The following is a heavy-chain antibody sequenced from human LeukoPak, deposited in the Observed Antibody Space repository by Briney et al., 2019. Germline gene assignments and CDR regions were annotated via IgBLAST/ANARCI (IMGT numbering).Heavy chain of an antibody. Sequence: ASVKVSCKASGGTFSSYAISWVRQAPGQGLEWMGGIIPIFGTANYAQKFQGRVTITTDESTSTAYMELSSLRSEDTAVYYCARGGTLDGEVRTGYYYYMDVWGKGTTVTVSS. J-gene: IGHJ6*03. CDR2: IIPIFGTA. V-gene: IGHV1-69*05. D-gene: IGHD3/OR15-3a*01. CDR1: GGTFSSYA. CDR3: ARGGTLDGEVRTGYYYYMDV.